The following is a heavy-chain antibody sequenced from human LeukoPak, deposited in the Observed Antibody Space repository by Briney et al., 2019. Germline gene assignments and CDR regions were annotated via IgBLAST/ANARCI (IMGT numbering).Heavy chain of an antibody. CDR2: IIPILGIA. CDR3: ARGIDDYGDLPDY. D-gene: IGHD4-17*01. V-gene: IGHV1-69*04. J-gene: IGHJ4*02. CDR1: GGTFSSYA. Sequence: SVKVSCKASGGTFSSYAISWVRQAPGQGLEWMGRIIPILGIANYAQKFQGRVTITADKSTSTAYMELSSLRSEDTAVYYCARGIDDYGDLPDYWGQGTLVTVSS.